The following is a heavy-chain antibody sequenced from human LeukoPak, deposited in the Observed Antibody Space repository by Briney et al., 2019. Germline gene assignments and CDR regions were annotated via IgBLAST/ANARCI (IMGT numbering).Heavy chain of an antibody. J-gene: IGHJ5*02. CDR1: GGAFIPFD. CDR2: IYSSGST. CDR3: AKDYYDSSEGWFDP. D-gene: IGHD3-22*01. V-gene: IGHV4-4*07. Sequence: SETLSLTCSVSGGAFIPFDLNWIRQPPGKGLEWIGRIYSSGSTKYTPSLKSRVPMSVDPSKNQFSLKLSSVTAADTAVYYCAKDYYDSSEGWFDPWGQGTLVTVSS.